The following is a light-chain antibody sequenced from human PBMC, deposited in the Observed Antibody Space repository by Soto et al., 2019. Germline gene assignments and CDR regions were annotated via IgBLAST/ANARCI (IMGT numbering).Light chain of an antibody. V-gene: IGKV3-15*01. CDR1: QSVRSSF. J-gene: IGKJ4*01. Sequence: EIVMTQSPATLSWSPGEVASLSCRSSQSVRSSFLAWYQQKPGQAPSLLIYGASTRATGIPARFSGSGSGTEFTLTINSLQSEDFAVYYCQQYSNWPLTFGGGTKVDI. CDR3: QQYSNWPLT. CDR2: GAS.